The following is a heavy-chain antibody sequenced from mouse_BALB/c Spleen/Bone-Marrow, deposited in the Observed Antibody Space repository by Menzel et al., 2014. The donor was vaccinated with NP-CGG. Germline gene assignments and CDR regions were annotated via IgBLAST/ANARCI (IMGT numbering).Heavy chain of an antibody. J-gene: IGHJ4*01. D-gene: IGHD1-1*01. CDR2: IYPSDTDT. CDR1: GYTFTSYW. Sequence: QVQLQQSGAELVRPGASVKLSCRASGYTFTSYWINWVKQRPGQGLEWIGNIYPSDTDTNYNQRFKDKATLTVDKSSSTAYMQLSSPTSEDSAVYYCTRYGNSHYYAVDCWGQGTSVTVSS. CDR3: TRYGNSHYYAVDC. V-gene: IGHV1-69*02.